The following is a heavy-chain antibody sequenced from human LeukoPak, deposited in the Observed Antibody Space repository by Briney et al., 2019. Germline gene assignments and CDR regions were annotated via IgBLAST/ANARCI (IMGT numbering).Heavy chain of an antibody. V-gene: IGHV4-38-2*02. Sequence: PSETLSLTCTVSGYSISSGYYWGWIRQPPGKGLEWIGSIYHSGSTYYNPSLKSRVTISVDKSKNQFSLKLSSVTAADTAVYYCARGGQYYDSSGMTWSFDYWGQGTLVTVSS. J-gene: IGHJ4*02. D-gene: IGHD3-22*01. CDR1: GYSISSGYY. CDR3: ARGGQYYDSSGMTWSFDY. CDR2: IYHSGST.